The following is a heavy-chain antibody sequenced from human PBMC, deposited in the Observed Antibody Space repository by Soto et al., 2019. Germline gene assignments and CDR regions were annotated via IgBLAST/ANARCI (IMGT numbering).Heavy chain of an antibody. J-gene: IGHJ5*02. CDR1: GFTFGDYA. Sequence: GGSLRLSCTAPGFTFGDYAMSWFRQAPGKGLEWVGFIRSKAYGGTTEYAASVKGRFTISRDDSKSIAYLQMNSLKTEDTAVYYCTRVPRYGSGSYMPNWFDPWGQGTLVTVSS. CDR3: TRVPRYGSGSYMPNWFDP. D-gene: IGHD3-10*01. CDR2: IRSKAYGGTT. V-gene: IGHV3-49*03.